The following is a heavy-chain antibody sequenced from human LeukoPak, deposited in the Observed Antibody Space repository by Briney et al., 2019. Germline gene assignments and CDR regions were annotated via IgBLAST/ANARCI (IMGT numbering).Heavy chain of an antibody. CDR1: GYSYSRYW. D-gene: IGHD5-12*01. J-gene: IGHJ3*02. CDR2: IYPGGSDT. CDR3: ARCDYDVDYGFDI. Sequence: GESLKISCKGSGYSYSRYWIGWVRQMPGRGLEWMGIIYPGGSDTRYSPSFQGQVTISADKSISTAYLQWSSLKASDTAMYYCARCDYDVDYGFDIWGQGTMVTVS. V-gene: IGHV5-51*01.